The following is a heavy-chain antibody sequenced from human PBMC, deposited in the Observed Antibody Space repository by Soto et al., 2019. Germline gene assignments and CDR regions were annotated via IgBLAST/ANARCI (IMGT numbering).Heavy chain of an antibody. CDR3: ARRAAGITIFGAVPASRRDYYYMDV. Sequence: SDTLSLTCTVSGGTISSSSYYWGWIRQPPGKGLEWIGSIYYSGSTYYNPSLKSRVTISVDTSKNQFSLKVSSVTAADTAVYYCARRAAGITIFGAVPASRRDYYYMDVWGKGTTVTVSS. D-gene: IGHD3-3*01. V-gene: IGHV4-39*01. CDR1: GGTISSSSYY. CDR2: IYYSGST. J-gene: IGHJ6*03.